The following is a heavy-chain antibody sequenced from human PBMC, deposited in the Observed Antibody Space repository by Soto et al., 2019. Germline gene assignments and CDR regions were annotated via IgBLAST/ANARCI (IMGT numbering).Heavy chain of an antibody. CDR1: GYTFTGYA. V-gene: IGHV1-3*01. J-gene: IGHJ4*02. CDR2: INAGNGNT. CDR3: ARSYDSSGYYLFPY. D-gene: IGHD3-22*01. Sequence: ASVKVSCKASGYTFTGYAMHWVRQAPGQRLEWMGWINAGNGNTKYSQKFQGRVTITRDTSASTAYMELRSLRSDDTAVYYCARSYDSSGYYLFPYWGQGTLVTVSS.